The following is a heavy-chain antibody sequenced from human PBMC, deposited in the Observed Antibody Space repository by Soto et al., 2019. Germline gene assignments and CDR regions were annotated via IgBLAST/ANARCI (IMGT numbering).Heavy chain of an antibody. V-gene: IGHV1-69*06. CDR2: IIPIFGTA. D-gene: IGHD3-3*01. CDR3: ASQPSITIFGVVIKRYPNWFDP. Sequence: ASVKVSCKASGGTFSSYAISWVRQAPGQGLEWMGGIIPIFGTANYAQKFQGRVAITADKSTSTAYMELSSLRSEDTAVYYCASQPSITIFGVVIKRYPNWFDPWGQGTLVTVSS. J-gene: IGHJ5*02. CDR1: GGTFSSYA.